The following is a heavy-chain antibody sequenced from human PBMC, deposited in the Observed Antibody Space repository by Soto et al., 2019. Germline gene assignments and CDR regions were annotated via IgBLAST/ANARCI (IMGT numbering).Heavy chain of an antibody. D-gene: IGHD3-16*01. CDR1: AFTSRNYA. V-gene: IGHV3-9*02. CDR3: TKDLVPGGADV. Sequence: GGSLRLSCVVSAFTSRNYAIHWIRQAPGKGLEWVSGFDFNSGRTGYADSVKGRFTISRDNAKNSLSLEMKSLRVEDTALYYCTKDLVPGGADVWGQGTTVTVSS. CDR2: FDFNSGRT. J-gene: IGHJ6*02.